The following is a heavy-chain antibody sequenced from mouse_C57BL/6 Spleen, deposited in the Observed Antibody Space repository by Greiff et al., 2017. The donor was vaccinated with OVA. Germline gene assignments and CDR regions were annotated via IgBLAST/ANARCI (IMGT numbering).Heavy chain of an antibody. D-gene: IGHD5-2*01. CDR3: ARSNSPRYFDV. CDR2: IDPSDSYT. V-gene: IGHV1-69*01. J-gene: IGHJ1*03. Sequence: QVQLQQPGAELVMPGASVKLSCKASGYTFTSYWMHWVKQRPGQGLEWIGEIDPSDSYTNYNQKFKGKSTLTVDKSSSTAYMQLSSLTSEDSAVYYGARSNSPRYFDVWGTGTTVTVSS. CDR1: GYTFTSYW.